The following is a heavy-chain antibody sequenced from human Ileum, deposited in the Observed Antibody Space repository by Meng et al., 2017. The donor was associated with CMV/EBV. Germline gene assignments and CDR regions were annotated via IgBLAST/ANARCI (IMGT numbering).Heavy chain of an antibody. J-gene: IGHJ4*02. CDR3: ARDGDNYDFDY. V-gene: IGHV3-74*01. Sequence: GESLKISCTTSGFTLSSYWMHWVRQVQGKGLEWVARIYKLDGSYTSYADSVKGRFTISRDKAKNTLYLEMSSLRAGDTAVYYCARDGDNYDFDYWGQGTLVTVSS. CDR2: IYKLDGSYT. CDR1: GFTLSSYW. D-gene: IGHD3-16*01.